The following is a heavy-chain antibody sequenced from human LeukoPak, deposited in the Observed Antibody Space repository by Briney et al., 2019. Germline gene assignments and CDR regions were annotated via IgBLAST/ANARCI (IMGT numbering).Heavy chain of an antibody. CDR2: IRYDGSNK. D-gene: IGHD5-18*01. V-gene: IGHV3-30*02. Sequence: AGGSLRLSCAASGFTFSSYGMHWVRQAPGKGLEWVAFIRYDGSNKYYADSVKGPFTISRDNSKNTLYLQMNSLRAEDTAVYYCAKDPRDHSYGWSWRYFDYWGQGTLVTVSS. CDR3: AKDPRDHSYGWSWRYFDY. CDR1: GFTFSSYG. J-gene: IGHJ4*02.